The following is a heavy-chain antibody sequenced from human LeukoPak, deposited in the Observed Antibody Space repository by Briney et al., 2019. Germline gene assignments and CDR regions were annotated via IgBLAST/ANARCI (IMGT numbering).Heavy chain of an antibody. CDR1: GGSISSYY. CDR3: AGNTLSITMVRGVIAYGMDV. Sequence: SETLSLTCTVSGGSISSYYWSWIRQPPGKGLEWIGYIYYSGSTNYNPSLKSRVTISVDTSKNQFSLKLSSATAADTAVYYCAGNTLSITMVRGVIAYGMDVWGQGTTVTVSS. J-gene: IGHJ6*02. D-gene: IGHD3-10*01. CDR2: IYYSGST. V-gene: IGHV4-59*12.